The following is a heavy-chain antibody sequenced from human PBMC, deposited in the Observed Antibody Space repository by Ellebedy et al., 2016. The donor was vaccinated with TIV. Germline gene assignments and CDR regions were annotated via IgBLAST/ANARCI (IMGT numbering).Heavy chain of an antibody. CDR1: GGSISSYY. CDR3: ARRGYCTNGICYGHYYAMDV. CDR2: VYYSGST. Sequence: MPSETLSLTCTVSGGSISSYYWSWILQPPGKGLEWIGYVYYSGSTNYNPSLESRATISLDSSKNQFSLQLSSVTAADTAVYYCARRGYCTNGICYGHYYAMDVWGQGTTVTVS. V-gene: IGHV4-59*08. D-gene: IGHD2-8*01. J-gene: IGHJ6*02.